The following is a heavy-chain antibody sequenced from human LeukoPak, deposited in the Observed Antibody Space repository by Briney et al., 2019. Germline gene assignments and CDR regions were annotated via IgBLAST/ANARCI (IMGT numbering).Heavy chain of an antibody. D-gene: IGHD6-6*01. CDR1: GGSISSYY. Sequence: SETLSLTCTVSGGSISSYYWSWIRQPPGKGLEWIGYIYYSGSTNYNPSLKSRVTISVDTSKNQFSLKLSSVTAADTAVYYCARSGIAARVTIYYYYGMDVWGQGITVTVSS. J-gene: IGHJ6*02. V-gene: IGHV4-59*01. CDR2: IYYSGST. CDR3: ARSGIAARVTIYYYYGMDV.